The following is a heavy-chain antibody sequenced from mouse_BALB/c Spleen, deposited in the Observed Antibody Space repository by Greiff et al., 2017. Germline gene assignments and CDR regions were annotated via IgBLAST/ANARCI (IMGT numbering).Heavy chain of an antibody. CDR1: GFTFSSFG. V-gene: IGHV5-17*02. Sequence: EVQLQQSGGGLVQPGGSRKLSCAASGFTFSSFGMHWVRQAPEKGLEWVAYISSGSSIIYYADTVKGRFTISRDNPKNTLFLQMTSLRSEDTAMYYCARSGRYDVDFDYWGQGTTLTVSS. CDR3: ARSGRYDVDFDY. CDR2: ISSGSSII. J-gene: IGHJ2*01. D-gene: IGHD2-14*01.